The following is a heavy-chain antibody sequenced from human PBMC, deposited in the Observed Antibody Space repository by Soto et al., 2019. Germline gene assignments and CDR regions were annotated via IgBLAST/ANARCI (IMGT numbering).Heavy chain of an antibody. Sequence: PGGSLRLSCAASGFTFSSYGMHWVRQAQGKGLEWVAVISYDGSNIYYADSVKGRFTISRDNAKNSLYLQMNSLRAEDTAVYYCARVSGDMGEYYYDSSGYYNDYWGQGTLVTVSS. J-gene: IGHJ4*02. CDR3: ARVSGDMGEYYYDSSGYYNDY. CDR2: ISYDGSNI. V-gene: IGHV3-30*03. CDR1: GFTFSSYG. D-gene: IGHD3-22*01.